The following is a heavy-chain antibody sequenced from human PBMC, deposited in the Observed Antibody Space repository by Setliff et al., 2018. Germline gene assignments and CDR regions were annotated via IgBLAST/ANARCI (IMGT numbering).Heavy chain of an antibody. J-gene: IGHJ4*02. CDR3: APFCSHSSYCPPPD. Sequence: GGSLRLSCAASEFILSSFAMNWVRQAPGKGLEWVSSISSNGGSTYYADSVKGRFTISRDNSENTLYLQMNSLRAEDTAVYYCAPFCSHSSYCPPPDWGQGTLVTVSS. D-gene: IGHD2-15*01. CDR1: EFILSSFA. V-gene: IGHV3-23*01. CDR2: ISSNGGST.